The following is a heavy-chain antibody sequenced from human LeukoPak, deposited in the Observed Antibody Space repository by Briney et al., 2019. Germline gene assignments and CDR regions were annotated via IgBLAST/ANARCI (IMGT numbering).Heavy chain of an antibody. J-gene: IGHJ4*02. V-gene: IGHV3-23*01. Sequence: TGGSLRLSCAASGFTFRNYAMSWVRQAPGKALEWVSAISGSDGRSHYADSVKGRFTTSRDNSKNTLWLQMNSLRAEDAAVYYCAKTAGSNWSFDYWGQGTLVTVSS. CDR2: ISGSDGRS. CDR1: GFTFRNYA. CDR3: AKTAGSNWSFDY. D-gene: IGHD6-13*01.